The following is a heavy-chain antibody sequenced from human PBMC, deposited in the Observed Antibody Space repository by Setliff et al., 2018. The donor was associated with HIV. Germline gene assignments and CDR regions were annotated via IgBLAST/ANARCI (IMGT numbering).Heavy chain of an antibody. J-gene: IGHJ3*02. V-gene: IGHV1-18*01. CDR1: GYTFTNYG. CDR3: ASEGITMVRGAIIRSAFDI. CDR2: ISVYNGNT. Sequence: ASVKVSCKASGYTFTNYGVSWVRQAPGQGLEWMGWISVYNGNTHYGQKFQGRVIVTAETSTSTAYMELTSLRSDDTAVYYCASEGITMVRGAIIRSAFDIWGQGTMVTVSS. D-gene: IGHD3-10*01.